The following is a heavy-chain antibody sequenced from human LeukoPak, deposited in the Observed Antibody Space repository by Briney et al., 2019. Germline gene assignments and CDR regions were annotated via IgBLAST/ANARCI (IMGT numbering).Heavy chain of an antibody. J-gene: IGHJ3*02. CDR2: IHEDGSDK. V-gene: IGHV3-7*05. Sequence: PGGSLRSSRAASGFTFSSHWMNWVRQAPGKGLEWVANIHEDGSDKYYVDSVKGRFTVSRDNAKNSLYLQMNSLRAEDTAVYYCARILRLHTPSAFDTWGQGKMVTVSS. CDR1: GFTFSSHW. CDR3: ARILRLHTPSAFDT. D-gene: IGHD5-24*01.